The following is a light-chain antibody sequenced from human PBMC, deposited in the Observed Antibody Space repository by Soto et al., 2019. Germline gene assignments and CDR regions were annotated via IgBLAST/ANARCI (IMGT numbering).Light chain of an antibody. CDR1: ESVTSSS. CDR3: QQRGEWPPGAT. V-gene: IGKV3-11*01. J-gene: IGKJ5*01. CDR2: EAS. Sequence: EIVLTQSPDTLSLSPGERATLSCTASESVTSSSLAWYQQKPGQAPRLLIYEASNRATGIPARFSGSGSGTDFTLTISSLEPEDFAVYYCQQRGEWPPGATFGQGTRLEIK.